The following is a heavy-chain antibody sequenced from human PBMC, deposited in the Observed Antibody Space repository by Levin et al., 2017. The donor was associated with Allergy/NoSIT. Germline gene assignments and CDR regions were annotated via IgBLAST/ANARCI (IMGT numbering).Heavy chain of an antibody. D-gene: IGHD5-24*01. CDR2: ISSSGSTI. CDR3: ARDNGYWPKVYFDY. Sequence: GGSLRLSCAASGFTFSDYYMSWIRQAPGKGLEWVSNISSSGSTIYYADSVKGRFTISRDNAKNSLYLQMNSLRAEDTAVYYCARDNGYWPKVYFDYWGQGTLVTVSS. J-gene: IGHJ4*02. V-gene: IGHV3-11*01. CDR1: GFTFSDYY.